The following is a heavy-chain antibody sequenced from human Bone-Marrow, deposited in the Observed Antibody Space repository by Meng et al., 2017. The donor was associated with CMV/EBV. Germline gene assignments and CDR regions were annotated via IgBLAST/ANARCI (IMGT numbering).Heavy chain of an antibody. J-gene: IGHJ6*02. Sequence: SVKVSCKASGGTFSSYAISWVRQAPGQGLEWMGGIIPIFGTANYAQKFQGRVTITTDESTSTAYMELSSLRSEDTAVYYCAIKGPYSSSSASQAPHYYYYGMDVWGQGTTVTVSS. V-gene: IGHV1-69*05. CDR2: IIPIFGTA. CDR3: AIKGPYSSSSASQAPHYYYYGMDV. CDR1: GGTFSSYA. D-gene: IGHD6-6*01.